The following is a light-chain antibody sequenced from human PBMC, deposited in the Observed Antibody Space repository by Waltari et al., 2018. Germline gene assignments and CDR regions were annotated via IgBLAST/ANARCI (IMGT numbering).Light chain of an antibody. CDR2: AAS. CDR3: QQSYSIPLT. CDR1: QSIDNF. J-gene: IGKJ4*01. Sequence: DIQMTQSPSSLSASVGDRVAITCRASQSIDNFLNWYQQKPVKAPKPLIYAASSLRSGVPSRFSGSGSGTDFTLTITSLQPEDFATYYCQQSYSIPLTFGGGTKVEIK. V-gene: IGKV1-39*01.